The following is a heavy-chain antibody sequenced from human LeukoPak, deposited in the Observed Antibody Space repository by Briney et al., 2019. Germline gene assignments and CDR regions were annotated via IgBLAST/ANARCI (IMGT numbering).Heavy chain of an antibody. V-gene: IGHV4-61*02. D-gene: IGHD3-3*01. Sequence: PSETLSLTCTVSGGSISSGSYYWSWIRQPAGKGLEWIGRIYTSGSTNYNPSLKSRVTISVDTSKNQFSLKLSSVTAADTAVYYCAREDYDFWSGYPNWFDPWGQGTLVTVSS. J-gene: IGHJ5*02. CDR1: GGSISSGSYY. CDR2: IYTSGST. CDR3: AREDYDFWSGYPNWFDP.